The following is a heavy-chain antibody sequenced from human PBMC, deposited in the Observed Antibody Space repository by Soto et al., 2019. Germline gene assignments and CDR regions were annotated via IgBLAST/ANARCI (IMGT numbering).Heavy chain of an antibody. CDR3: AKDMENGYNPYYYYGMDV. CDR2: ISWNSVSI. CDR1: GFNFNDYG. J-gene: IGHJ6*02. D-gene: IGHD3-10*01. Sequence: GGSLRLSCAASGFNFNDYGMHWVRQAPGKGLEWVSSISWNSVSIGYADSVKGRFTISRDNAKNSLYLQMNTLRAEDTALYYCAKDMENGYNPYYYYGMDVWGQGTTVTVSS. V-gene: IGHV3-9*01.